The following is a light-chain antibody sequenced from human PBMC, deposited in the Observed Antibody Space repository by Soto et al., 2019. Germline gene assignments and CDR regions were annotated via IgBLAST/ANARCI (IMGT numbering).Light chain of an antibody. Sequence: VITPYPDPLSVSPGERATLSCRASQSVSNNLAWYQQKPGQAPRLLLYGASTRATGIPARFSGSGSGTEFTLTISSLQSEDFAVYYCQQYNNLPPCTSGHVTKVDI. CDR2: GAS. CDR3: QQYNNLPPCT. J-gene: IGKJ2*02. CDR1: QSVSNN. V-gene: IGKV3-15*01.